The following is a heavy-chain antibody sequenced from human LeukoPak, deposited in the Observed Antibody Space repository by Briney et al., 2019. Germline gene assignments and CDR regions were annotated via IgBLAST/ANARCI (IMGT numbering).Heavy chain of an antibody. Sequence: PETLSLTYAVYGGSFSGYYWSWIRQPPGKGLEWIGEINHSGSTNYNPSLKSRVTISVDTSKNQFSLKLSSVTAADTAVYYYARGLGAAAAYWGQGTLVTVSS. J-gene: IGHJ4*02. CDR3: ARGLGAAAAY. D-gene: IGHD6-13*01. V-gene: IGHV4-34*01. CDR1: GGSFSGYY. CDR2: INHSGST.